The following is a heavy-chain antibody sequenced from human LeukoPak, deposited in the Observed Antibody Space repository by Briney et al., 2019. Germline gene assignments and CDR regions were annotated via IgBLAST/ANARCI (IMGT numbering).Heavy chain of an antibody. CDR2: INTHNGAT. CDR1: GNTFAGYY. V-gene: IGHV1-2*02. D-gene: IGHD1-26*01. Sequence: ASVKVSCKAPGNTFAGYYVHWVRQAPGQGLEWMGWINTHNGATNYAQHFQGRVTMTTDTAVTTAYMDLDGLISDDAAVYFCARGPIGGLRKGFDIWGQGTLVTVSS. CDR3: ARGPIGGLRKGFDI. J-gene: IGHJ4*02.